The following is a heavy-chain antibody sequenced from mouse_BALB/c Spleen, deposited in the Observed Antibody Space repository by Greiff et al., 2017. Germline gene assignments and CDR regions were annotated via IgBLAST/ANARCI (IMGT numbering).Heavy chain of an antibody. J-gene: IGHJ1*01. V-gene: IGHV10-1*02. CDR1: GFTFNTYA. CDR3: VRHENGSSPSWYFDV. CDR2: IRSKSNNYAT. Sequence: EVQLVESGGGLVQPKGSLKLSCAASGFTFNTYAMNWVRQAPGKGLEWVARIRSKSNNYATYYADSVKDRFTISRDDSQSMLYLQMNNLKTEDTAMYYCVRHENGSSPSWYFDVWGAGTTVTVSS. D-gene: IGHD1-1*01.